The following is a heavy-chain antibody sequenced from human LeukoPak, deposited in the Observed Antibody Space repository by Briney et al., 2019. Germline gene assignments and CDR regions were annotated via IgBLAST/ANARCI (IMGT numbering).Heavy chain of an antibody. V-gene: IGHV3-30-3*01. Sequence: AGGSLRLSCAASGFTFSSYAMHWVRQAPGKGLEWVAVISYGGANKYYADSVKGRFTISRDNSKNTLCLQMNSLRAEDTAVCYCTRGLAGIGYYFDYWGQGALVTVSS. CDR2: ISYGGANK. CDR1: GFTFSSYA. J-gene: IGHJ4*02. D-gene: IGHD6-13*01. CDR3: TRGLAGIGYYFDY.